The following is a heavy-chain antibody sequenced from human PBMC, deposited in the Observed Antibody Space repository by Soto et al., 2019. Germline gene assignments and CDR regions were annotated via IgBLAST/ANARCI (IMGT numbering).Heavy chain of an antibody. CDR1: GFTFSSYS. D-gene: IGHD6-13*01. CDR3: ASMYSSSWRGLDY. Sequence: EVQLVESGGGLVKPGGSLRLSCAASGFTFSSYSMNWVRQAPGKGLEWVSSISSSSSYIYYADSVKGRFTISRDNAKNSLYLQMNSLRAEDTAVYYCASMYSSSWRGLDYWGQGTLVTVSS. CDR2: ISSSSSYI. J-gene: IGHJ4*02. V-gene: IGHV3-21*01.